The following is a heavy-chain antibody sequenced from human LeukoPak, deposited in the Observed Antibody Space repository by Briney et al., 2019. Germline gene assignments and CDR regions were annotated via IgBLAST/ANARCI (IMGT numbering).Heavy chain of an antibody. J-gene: IGHJ3*02. CDR3: ARGGAARPDI. CDR2: ISSTRSSI. D-gene: IGHD6-6*01. Sequence: GGSLRLSCAASGFTFSNYGMNWVRQAPGKGLEWVSYISSTRSSIDYADSVRGRFTISRDNARNSLYLQMNSLRAEDTAVYYCARGGAARPDIWGQGTVVTVSS. CDR1: GFTFSNYG. V-gene: IGHV3-48*01.